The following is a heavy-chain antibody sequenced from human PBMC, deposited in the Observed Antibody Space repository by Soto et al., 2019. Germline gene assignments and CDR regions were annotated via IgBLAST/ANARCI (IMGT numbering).Heavy chain of an antibody. CDR3: ARATSGYCSRTSCYYDYGMDV. V-gene: IGHV1-46*01. D-gene: IGHD2-2*01. CDR2: INPRGGST. Sequence: QVQLVQSGAEVKKPGASVKVSCKASGSTFTSYYMHWVRQPPGQGLEWMGIINPRGGSTSYAQKFQGRVTMTRDTSTSTDYMELGSLRSEDTAVYYCARATSGYCSRTSCYYDYGMDVWGQGTTVTVSS. CDR1: GSTFTSYY. J-gene: IGHJ6*02.